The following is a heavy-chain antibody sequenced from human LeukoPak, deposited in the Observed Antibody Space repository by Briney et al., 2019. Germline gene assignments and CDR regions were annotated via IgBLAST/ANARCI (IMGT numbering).Heavy chain of an antibody. CDR2: VYYSGST. CDR1: GGSVSTIDYY. V-gene: IGHV4-39*07. CDR3: ARPRYFYADSGHTDI. Sequence: PSETLSLTCTVSGGSVSTIDYYWGWIRQPPGKGLEWIGSVYYSGSTYYNAPLKSRVTISVDTSKNQFSLKLSSVTVADTAVYYCARPRYFYADSGHTDIWGQGTMVTVSS. J-gene: IGHJ3*02. D-gene: IGHD3-22*01.